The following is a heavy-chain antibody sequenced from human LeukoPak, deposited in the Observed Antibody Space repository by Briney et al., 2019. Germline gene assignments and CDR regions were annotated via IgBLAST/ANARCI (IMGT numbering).Heavy chain of an antibody. CDR1: GITLSNYG. CDR3: ARGHYDVLAASYKWTPDY. D-gene: IGHD3-9*01. J-gene: IGHJ4*02. CDR2: ITSGGDYI. Sequence: PGGSLRLSCAVSGITLSNYGMSWVRQAPGKGLEWVSSITSGGDYIYYADSVKGRFTTSRDNAKNSLSLQLNSLRVEDTAVYYCARGHYDVLAASYKWTPDYWGQGTLVTVSS. V-gene: IGHV3-21*01.